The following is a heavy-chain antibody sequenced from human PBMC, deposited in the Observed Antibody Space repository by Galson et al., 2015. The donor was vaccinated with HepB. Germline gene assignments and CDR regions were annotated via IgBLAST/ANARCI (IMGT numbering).Heavy chain of an antibody. Sequence: SVKVSCKASGYTFTSYGISWVRQAPGQGLEWMGWISAYNGNTNYAQKLQGRVTMTTDTSTSTAYIELRSLRSDDTAVYYCARGSYYYDSSGGNAFDIWGQGTMVTVSS. CDR3: ARGSYYYDSSGGNAFDI. CDR2: ISAYNGNT. CDR1: GYTFTSYG. D-gene: IGHD3-22*01. V-gene: IGHV1-18*04. J-gene: IGHJ3*02.